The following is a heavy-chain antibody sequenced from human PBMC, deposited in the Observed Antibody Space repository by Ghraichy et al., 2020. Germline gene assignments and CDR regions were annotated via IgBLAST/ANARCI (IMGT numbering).Heavy chain of an antibody. CDR2: TYYRSKWYT. V-gene: IGHV6-1*01. CDR3: ARDPGGVAPNWFDP. D-gene: IGHD3-3*01. CDR1: GDSVSSNSVA. Sequence: SQTLSLTCGISGDSVSSNSVAWNWIRQSPSRGLEWLGRTYYRSKWYTDYAVSVKSRMIINPDTSKNQFSLHLNSVTPDDTAVYYCARDPGGVAPNWFDPWGQGTLVTVSS. J-gene: IGHJ5*02.